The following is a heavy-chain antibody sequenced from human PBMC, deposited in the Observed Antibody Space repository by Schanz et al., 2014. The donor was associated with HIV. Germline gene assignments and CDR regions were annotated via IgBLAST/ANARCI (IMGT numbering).Heavy chain of an antibody. CDR1: GFTFSSYG. CDR3: AKAEAVIAARPGGFDY. J-gene: IGHJ4*02. V-gene: IGHV3-30*18. D-gene: IGHD6-6*01. CDR2: ISYDGSNK. Sequence: EKLVESGGGLVQPGGSLRLSCAASGFTFSSYGMHWVRQAPGKGLEWVAVISYDGSNKYSADSVKGRFTISRDNSKNTLYLQMNSLRTEDTAVYYCAKAEAVIAARPGGFDYWGQGTLVTVSS.